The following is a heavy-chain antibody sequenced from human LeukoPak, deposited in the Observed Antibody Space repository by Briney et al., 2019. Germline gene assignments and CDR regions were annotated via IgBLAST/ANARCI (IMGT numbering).Heavy chain of an antibody. Sequence: SVKVSCKASGGTFSSYAISWVRQAPGQGLEWMGRIIPILGIANYAQKFQGSVTITADKSTSTAYMELSSLRSEDTAVYYCARDFLGYSGYDFDYWGQGTLVTVSS. V-gene: IGHV1-69*04. D-gene: IGHD5-12*01. J-gene: IGHJ4*02. CDR2: IIPILGIA. CDR3: ARDFLGYSGYDFDY. CDR1: GGTFSSYA.